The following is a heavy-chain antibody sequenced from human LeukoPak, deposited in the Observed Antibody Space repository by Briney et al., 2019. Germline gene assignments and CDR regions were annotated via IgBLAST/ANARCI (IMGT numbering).Heavy chain of an antibody. CDR2: IDKKDKGYATAT. CDR3: TRDSGTYNWFDP. J-gene: IGHJ5*02. CDR1: GFTFSGSA. Sequence: GGSLRLSCAASGFTFSGSAIHWVRQSSGKGLEWVGQIDKKDKGYATATAYAASVKGGFTISRDDSINTAYLQMKSLKTEDTALYYCTRDSGTYNWFDPWGQGTLLTVSS. D-gene: IGHD1-26*01. V-gene: IGHV3-73*01.